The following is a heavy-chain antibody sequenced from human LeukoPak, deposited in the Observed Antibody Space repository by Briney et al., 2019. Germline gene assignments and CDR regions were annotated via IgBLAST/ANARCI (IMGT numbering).Heavy chain of an antibody. CDR1: DGSFSGFF. V-gene: IGHV4-34*01. Sequence: SETLSLTCDVYDGSFSGFFWGWIRQPPGQGLEWIGEINHSGITNYNPSLKSRVTMSVDTSKNQFSLKLSSVTAADTAVYFCARFTGYLYFDYWGQGTQVTVSS. D-gene: IGHD3-9*01. J-gene: IGHJ4*02. CDR2: INHSGIT. CDR3: ARFTGYLYFDY.